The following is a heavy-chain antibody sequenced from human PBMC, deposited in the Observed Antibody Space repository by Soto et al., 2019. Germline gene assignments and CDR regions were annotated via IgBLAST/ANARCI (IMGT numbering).Heavy chain of an antibody. V-gene: IGHV1-69*13. Sequence: SVKVSCKASGGTFSSYAISWVRQAPGQGLEWMGGIIPIFGTANYAQKFQGRVTITADESTSTAYMELSSLRSEDTAVYYCARSIAADSWFDPWGQGTLVTVSS. D-gene: IGHD6-6*01. CDR1: GGTFSSYA. CDR2: IIPIFGTA. CDR3: ARSIAADSWFDP. J-gene: IGHJ5*02.